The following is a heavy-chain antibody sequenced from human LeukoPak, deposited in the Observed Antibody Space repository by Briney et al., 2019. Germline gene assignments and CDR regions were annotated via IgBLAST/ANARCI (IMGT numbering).Heavy chain of an antibody. CDR3: ARANYYGSGKKDLDY. J-gene: IGHJ4*02. V-gene: IGHV1-8*01. D-gene: IGHD3-10*01. Sequence: ASVKVSCKASGYTFTTYDINWVRQATGQGLEWMGWMNPNSGNTGYAQKFQGRVTMTRNTSMSAAYMELNSLRSEDTAVYYCARANYYGSGKKDLDYWGQGTLVTVSS. CDR1: GYTFTTYD. CDR2: MNPNSGNT.